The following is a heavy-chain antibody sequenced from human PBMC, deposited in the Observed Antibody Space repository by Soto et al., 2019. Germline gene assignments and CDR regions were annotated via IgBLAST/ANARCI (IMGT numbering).Heavy chain of an antibody. CDR2: INAGNGNT. D-gene: IGHD3-9*01. CDR1: GYTFTSYA. CDR3: ARDRDDILTGCTEFDP. Sequence: QVQLVQSGAEVKKPGASVKVSCKASGYTFTSYAMQWVRQAPGQRLEWMGWINAGNGNTKYSQKFKGRVTITRDTSASTAYMELRSLRSEDTAVYYCARDRDDILTGCTEFDPWGQGTLVTVSS. V-gene: IGHV1-3*01. J-gene: IGHJ5*02.